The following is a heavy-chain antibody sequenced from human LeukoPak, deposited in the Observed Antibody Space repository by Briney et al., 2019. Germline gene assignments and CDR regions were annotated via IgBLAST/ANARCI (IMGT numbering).Heavy chain of an antibody. D-gene: IGHD5-24*01. CDR1: NGSISNDY. CDR3: ARSAAGQQYYFDY. V-gene: IGHV4-59*01. CDR2: IYYSGST. J-gene: IGHJ4*02. Sequence: SETLSLTCILSNGSISNDYWSWIRQPPGKGLEWIGYIYYSGSTNYNPSLKSRVTISVDRSKNQFSLELTSLTAADTAVYYCARSAAGQQYYFDYWGPGTLVTVSS.